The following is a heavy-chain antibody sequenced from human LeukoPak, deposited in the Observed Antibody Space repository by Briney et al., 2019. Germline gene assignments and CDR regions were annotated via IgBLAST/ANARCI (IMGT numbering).Heavy chain of an antibody. Sequence: GGSLRLSCATSGFTFSNYWMTWIRQAPGKGPEWVANIKKDGSEEFYGDSVKGRFSISRDDAKNSLYLQMNSLRTEDTAIYYCVGDYKDRWGQGTLVTVSS. J-gene: IGHJ5*02. V-gene: IGHV3-7*01. CDR3: VGDYKDR. D-gene: IGHD1-1*01. CDR1: GFTFSNYW. CDR2: IKKDGSEE.